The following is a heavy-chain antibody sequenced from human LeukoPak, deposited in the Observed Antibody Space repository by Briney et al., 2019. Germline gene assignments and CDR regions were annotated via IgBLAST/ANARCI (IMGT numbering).Heavy chain of an antibody. CDR3: AKGVIQWLAPFDY. D-gene: IGHD6-19*01. V-gene: IGHV3-23*01. CDR2: ISGSGGST. CDR1: GFTFSSYG. J-gene: IGHJ4*02. Sequence: QPGGSLRLSCAASGFTFSSYGMSWVRQAPGKGLEWVSAISGSGGSTYYADSVKGRFTISRDNSKNTLYLQMNSLRAEDTAVYYCAKGVIQWLAPFDYWGQGTLVTVSS.